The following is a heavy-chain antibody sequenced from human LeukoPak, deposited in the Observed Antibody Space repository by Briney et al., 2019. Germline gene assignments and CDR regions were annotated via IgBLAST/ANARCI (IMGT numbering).Heavy chain of an antibody. CDR2: IHPSGIT. Sequence: PSETLSFTCTVSGGSLTIGYYYWTWIRQHPGKGLEWIGYIHPSGITDYNPSLQSRVTMSLDTSQNQFSLRLTSLTAADTAIYYCARGQDAFKTGYWGQGTLVTVSS. V-gene: IGHV4-31*03. CDR3: ARGQDAFKTGY. D-gene: IGHD5-24*01. CDR1: GGSLTIGYYY. J-gene: IGHJ4*02.